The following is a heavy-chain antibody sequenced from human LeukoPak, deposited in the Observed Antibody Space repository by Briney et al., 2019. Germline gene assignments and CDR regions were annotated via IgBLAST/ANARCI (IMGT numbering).Heavy chain of an antibody. CDR1: GYSFTSYW. J-gene: IGHJ4*02. Sequence: GESLKISCKGSGYSFTSYWIGWVRQMPGKGLEWMGIIYPGDSDTRYSPSFQGQVTISADKSISTAYLQWSSLKASDTAMYYCARTYVWGSYRPYYFDYWGQGTLATVSS. D-gene: IGHD3-16*02. CDR3: ARTYVWGSYRPYYFDY. V-gene: IGHV5-51*01. CDR2: IYPGDSDT.